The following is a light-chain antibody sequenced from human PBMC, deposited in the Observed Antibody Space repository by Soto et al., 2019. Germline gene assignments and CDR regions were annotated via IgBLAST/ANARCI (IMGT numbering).Light chain of an antibody. CDR2: GAS. V-gene: IGKV3-15*01. CDR1: QSVSSN. J-gene: IGKJ2*01. Sequence: EIVMTQSPATLSVTPLERATLSCIASQSVSSNLAWYQQKPGQAPRLLIYGASTRATGIPARFSGSGSGTEFTLTISSLQSEDFAVYYCQQYNNWTLYTFGQGTKVDIK. CDR3: QQYNNWTLYT.